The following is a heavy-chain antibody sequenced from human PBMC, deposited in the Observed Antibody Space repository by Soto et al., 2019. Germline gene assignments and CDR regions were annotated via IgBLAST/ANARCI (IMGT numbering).Heavy chain of an antibody. CDR2: ISTYNGNT. Sequence: QVQLVQSGGEVKKPGASEKVSCKASGYTFTSYGITWVRQAPGQGLEYLGWISTYNGNTDFAQKVQNRVTLTTDTSTSTAYMELRSLRPDDTAVYYCARAKVLITPNWFDPWGQGTLVTVSS. V-gene: IGHV1-18*01. D-gene: IGHD3-16*01. CDR3: ARAKVLITPNWFDP. CDR1: GYTFTSYG. J-gene: IGHJ5*02.